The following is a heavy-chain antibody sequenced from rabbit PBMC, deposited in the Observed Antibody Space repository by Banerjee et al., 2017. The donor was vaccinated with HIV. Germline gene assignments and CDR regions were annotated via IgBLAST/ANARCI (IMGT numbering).Heavy chain of an antibody. V-gene: IGHV1S45*01. CDR3: ARSSSGWGADNWNL. CDR1: GFSFNGYW. CDR2: IATGSDAT. D-gene: IGHD4-1*01. Sequence: QEQLEESGGDLVQPEGSLTLTCTASGFSFNGYWICWVRQAPGKGLEWIGCIATGSDATIYASWAKGRFTISKTSSTTVTLQMTSLTAADTATYLCARSSSGWGADNWNLWGPGTLVTVS. J-gene: IGHJ4*01.